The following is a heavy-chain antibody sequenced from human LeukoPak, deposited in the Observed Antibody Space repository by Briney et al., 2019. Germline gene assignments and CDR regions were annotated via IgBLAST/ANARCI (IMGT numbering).Heavy chain of an antibody. Sequence: PGGSLRLSCAASGFTFTNYWMHWVRQAPGKGLEWVANIKQDGSEKYYVDSVKGRFTISRDNAKNSLYLQMNSLRAEDTAVYYCARYGVVPAAKGSFDIWGQGTVVTVSS. CDR2: IKQDGSEK. CDR3: ARYGVVPAAKGSFDI. D-gene: IGHD2-2*01. J-gene: IGHJ3*02. V-gene: IGHV3-7*01. CDR1: GFTFTNYW.